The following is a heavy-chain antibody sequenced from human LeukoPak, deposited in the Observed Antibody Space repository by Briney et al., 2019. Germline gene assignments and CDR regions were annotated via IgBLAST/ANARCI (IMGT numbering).Heavy chain of an antibody. V-gene: IGHV3-23*01. CDR3: AKVGTLRGYSGYVNYYYYYGMDV. CDR2: ISGSGGST. Sequence: PGGSLRLSCAASGFTFSSYAMSWVRQAPGKGLEWVSAISGSGGSTYYADSVKGRFTISRDNSKNTLYLQMNSLRAEDTAVYYCAKVGTLRGYSGYVNYYYYYGMDVWGQGTTVTVSS. D-gene: IGHD5-12*01. CDR1: GFTFSSYA. J-gene: IGHJ6*02.